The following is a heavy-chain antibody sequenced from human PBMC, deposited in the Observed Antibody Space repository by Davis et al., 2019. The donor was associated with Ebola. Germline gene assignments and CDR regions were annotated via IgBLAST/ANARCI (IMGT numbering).Heavy chain of an antibody. J-gene: IGHJ6*02. V-gene: IGHV3-43*01. D-gene: IGHD2-2*01. CDR2: ISWDGGST. Sequence: GESLKISCAASGFTFDDYTMHWVRQAPGKGLEWVSLISWDGGSTYYADSVKGRFTISRDNSKNSLYLQMNSLRTEDTAVYYCAKGVVPAASYYGMDVWGQGTTVTVSS. CDR1: GFTFDDYT. CDR3: AKGVVPAASYYGMDV.